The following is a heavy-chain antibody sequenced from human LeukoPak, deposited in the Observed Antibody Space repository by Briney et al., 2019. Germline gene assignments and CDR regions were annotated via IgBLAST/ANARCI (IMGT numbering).Heavy chain of an antibody. CDR2: INRVGGEI. CDR1: GLTLSRYY. CDR3: ARESAPHTADY. D-gene: IGHD5-18*01. V-gene: IGHV3-7*03. Sequence: GGSLRLSCAASGLTLSRYYMTWVRQAPGKGLEWVANINRVGGEIYYVDSVKGRFTISRDNVKNSLYLEMNSLRSDDTAVYYCARESAPHTADYWGQGTLVTVSS. J-gene: IGHJ4*02.